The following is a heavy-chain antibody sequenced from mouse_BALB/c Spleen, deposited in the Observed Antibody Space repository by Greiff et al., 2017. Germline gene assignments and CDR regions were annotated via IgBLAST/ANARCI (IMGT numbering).Heavy chain of an antibody. CDR3: ARGELGLAY. V-gene: IGHV1-7*01. CDR2: INPSTGYT. CDR1: GYTFTSYW. J-gene: IGHJ3*01. D-gene: IGHD4-1*01. Sequence: GQLQQSGAELAKPGASVKMSCKASGYTFTSYWMHWVKQRPGQGLEWIGYINPSTGYTEYNQKFKDKATLTADKSSSTAYMQLSSLTSEDSAVYYCARGELGLAYWGQGTLVTVSA.